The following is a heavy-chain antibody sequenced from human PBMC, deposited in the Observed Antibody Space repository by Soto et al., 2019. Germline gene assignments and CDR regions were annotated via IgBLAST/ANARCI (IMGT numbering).Heavy chain of an antibody. CDR2: ISYDGSNK. D-gene: IGHD6-13*01. CDR1: GFTFSSYS. J-gene: IGHJ6*02. CDR3: ARGPYSSSWWGYYYYGMDV. Sequence: HPGASLRLSCAASGFTFSSYSMHWVRQAPGKGLEWVAVISYDGSNKYYADSVKGRFTISRDDSKNTLYLQMTRLRAEDTAVYYCARGPYSSSWWGYYYYGMDVWGQGTTVNVSS. V-gene: IGHV3-30-3*01.